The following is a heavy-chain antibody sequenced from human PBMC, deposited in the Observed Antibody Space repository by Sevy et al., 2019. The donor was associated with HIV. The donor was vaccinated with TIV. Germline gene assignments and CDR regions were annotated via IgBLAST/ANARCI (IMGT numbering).Heavy chain of an antibody. CDR2: ISWNSDSI. Sequence: GGSLRLSCAASGFTFDDYAMHWVRQAPGKGLEWVSGISWNSDSIGYADSVKGRFTISRDNAKNSLYLQMNSLRAEDTALYYCAKGGGAYRKYYYYMDVWGKRTTVTVSS. V-gene: IGHV3-9*01. J-gene: IGHJ6*03. D-gene: IGHD4-4*01. CDR3: AKGGGAYRKYYYYMDV. CDR1: GFTFDDYA.